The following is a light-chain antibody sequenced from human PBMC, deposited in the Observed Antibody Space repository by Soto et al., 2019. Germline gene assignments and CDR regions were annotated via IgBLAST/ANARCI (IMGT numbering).Light chain of an antibody. Sequence: QSALTQPASVSGSPGQSITISCTGSNNDIGGYNSVSWYQQHPDKAPKLLIFEVTNRPSGVSDRFSGSKSGNTASLTISALQAEDEADYYCTSYTSVTIVVFGGGTKLTVL. CDR2: EVT. J-gene: IGLJ2*01. CDR1: NNDIGGYNS. V-gene: IGLV2-14*01. CDR3: TSYTSVTIVV.